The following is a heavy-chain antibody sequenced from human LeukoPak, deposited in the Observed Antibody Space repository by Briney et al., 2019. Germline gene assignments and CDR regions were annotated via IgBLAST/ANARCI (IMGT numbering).Heavy chain of an antibody. V-gene: IGHV4-59*08. J-gene: IGHJ4*02. CDR2: MHNSGST. CDR3: ARHVLTAGSID. D-gene: IGHD3-9*01. CDR1: GGSISSYY. Sequence: SETLSLTCTISGGSISSYYWSWIRHPPGRGLEWIAYMHNSGSTKYNPSLKSRVTISVDTSRNQSSLKLRSVTAADTASYYCARHVLTAGSIDWGQGTLVTVSS.